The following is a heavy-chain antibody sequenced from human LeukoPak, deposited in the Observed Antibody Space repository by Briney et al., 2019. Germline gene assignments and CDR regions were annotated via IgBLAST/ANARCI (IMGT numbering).Heavy chain of an antibody. CDR1: GFTFSSYA. J-gene: IGHJ4*02. Sequence: GGSLRLSCAASGFTFSSYAMSWVRQAPGKGLEWVSAISGSGGSTYYADSVKGRFTISRDNSKNTLYLQMDSLRAEDTAVYYCAKLYGSGSSNIDYWGQGTLVTVSS. V-gene: IGHV3-23*01. CDR3: AKLYGSGSSNIDY. CDR2: ISGSGGST. D-gene: IGHD3-10*01.